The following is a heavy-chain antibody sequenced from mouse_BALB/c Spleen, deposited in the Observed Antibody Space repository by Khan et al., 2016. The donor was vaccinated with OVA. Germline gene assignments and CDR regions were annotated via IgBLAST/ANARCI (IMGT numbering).Heavy chain of an antibody. CDR1: GYTFTSYW. CDR2: IYPGSGST. D-gene: IGHD1-1*02. J-gene: IGHJ4*01. CDR3: TRRRGSYGDY. Sequence: LQQSGSELVRPGASVKLSCKASGYTFTSYWMHWVKQRPGQGLEWIGNIYPGSGSTNYDEKFKSKATLTVDTSSSTAYMQLSSLTSEDSAVYYCTRRRGSYGDYWGQGTSVTVSS. V-gene: IGHV1S22*01.